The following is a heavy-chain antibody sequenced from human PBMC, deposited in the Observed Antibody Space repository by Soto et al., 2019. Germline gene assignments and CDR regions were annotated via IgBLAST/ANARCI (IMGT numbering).Heavy chain of an antibody. CDR2: INHSGST. CDR1: GWSFSGYY. CDR3: ARTGHSSGSQGAFDI. V-gene: IGHV4-34*01. J-gene: IGHJ3*02. Sequence: SETLSLTCAVSGWSFSGYYWSWIRQPPGKGLEWIGEINHSGSTNYNPSLKSRVTISVDTSKNQFSLRLSSVTAADTAVYYCARTGHSSGSQGAFDIWGQGTMVTVSS. D-gene: IGHD3-22*01.